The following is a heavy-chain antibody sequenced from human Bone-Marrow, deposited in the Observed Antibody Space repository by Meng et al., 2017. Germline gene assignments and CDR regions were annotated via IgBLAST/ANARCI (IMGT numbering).Heavy chain of an antibody. CDR3: ASTGDSSAIYYYGMDV. J-gene: IGHJ6*02. Sequence: KISCKASGGTFSSYAISWVRQAPGQGLEWMGGTIPIFGTANYAQKFQGRVTITADESTSTAYMELSSLRSEDTAVYYCASTGDSSAIYYYGMDVWGQGTTVTVSS. D-gene: IGHD3-22*01. CDR1: GGTFSSYA. V-gene: IGHV1-69*01. CDR2: TIPIFGTA.